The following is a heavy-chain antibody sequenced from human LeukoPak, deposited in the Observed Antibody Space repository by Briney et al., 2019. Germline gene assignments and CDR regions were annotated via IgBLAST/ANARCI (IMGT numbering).Heavy chain of an antibody. CDR1: GYSFTTYW. Sequence: GESLKISCKGSGYSFTTYWIGWVRQMPGKGLEWMGIIYPGDSDTRYSPSFQGQVTISADKSISTAYLQWSSLKASDTAMYHCARGIAIFGVVMSLDWFDPWGQGTLVTVSS. V-gene: IGHV5-51*01. CDR3: ARGIAIFGVVMSLDWFDP. D-gene: IGHD3-3*01. J-gene: IGHJ5*02. CDR2: IYPGDSDT.